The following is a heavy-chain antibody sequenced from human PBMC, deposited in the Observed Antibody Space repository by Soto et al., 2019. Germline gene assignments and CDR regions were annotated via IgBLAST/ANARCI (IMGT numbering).Heavy chain of an antibody. CDR3: ARFYDSSGYYLPDAFDI. CDR2: IIPIFGTA. V-gene: IGHV1-69*13. D-gene: IGHD3-22*01. J-gene: IGHJ3*02. CDR1: GGTFSSYA. Sequence: ASVKVSCKASGGTFSSYAISWVRQAPGQGLEWMGGIIPIFGTANYAQKFQGRVTITADESTSTAYMELSSLRSEDTAVYYCARFYDSSGYYLPDAFDIWGQGTMVTVS.